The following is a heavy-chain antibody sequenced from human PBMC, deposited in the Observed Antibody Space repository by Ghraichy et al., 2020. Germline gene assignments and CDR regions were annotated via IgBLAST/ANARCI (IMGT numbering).Heavy chain of an antibody. CDR1: GFSFSSHT. CDR3: AKEGDYGDFGWYFDL. V-gene: IGHV3-23*01. CDR2: ISGTGIRT. J-gene: IGHJ2*01. Sequence: GESLNISCAASGFSFSSHTMSWVRQAPGKGLEWVSGISGTGIRTYYADSVKGRFTISRDNSKKTLYLQMSTLRAEDTAVYYCAKEGDYGDFGWYFDLWGRGTLATVSS. D-gene: IGHD4-17*01.